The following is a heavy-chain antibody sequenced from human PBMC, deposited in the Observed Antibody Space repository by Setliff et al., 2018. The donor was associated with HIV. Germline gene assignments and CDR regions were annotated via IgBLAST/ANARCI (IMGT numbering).Heavy chain of an antibody. J-gene: IGHJ3*02. CDR1: GFTFSTYA. CDR2: ISAGGGST. V-gene: IGHV3-23*01. D-gene: IGHD1-26*01. Sequence: RPSCAVSGFTFSTYAMSWVRQAPGKGLEWVSTISAGGGSTYYADSVKGRFTISRDNSKTTLYLQMNSLRAEDTAVYYCAKNLGVGEYRASEDAFDIWGQGTMVTVSS. CDR3: AKNLGVGEYRASEDAFDI.